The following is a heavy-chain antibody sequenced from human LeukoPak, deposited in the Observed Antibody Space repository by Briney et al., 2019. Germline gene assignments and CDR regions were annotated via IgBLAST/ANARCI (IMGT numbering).Heavy chain of an antibody. CDR1: GGTFSSYA. CDR2: IIPIFGTA. J-gene: IGHJ6*02. D-gene: IGHD2-21*02. CDR3: ARDLDCGGDCHYGMDV. V-gene: IGHV1-69*13. Sequence: GASVKVSCKASGGTFSSYAISWVRQAPGQGLEWMGGIIPIFGTANYAQKFQGRVTITADESTSTAYMELNSLRAEDTAVYYCARDLDCGGDCHYGMDVWGQGTTVTVSS.